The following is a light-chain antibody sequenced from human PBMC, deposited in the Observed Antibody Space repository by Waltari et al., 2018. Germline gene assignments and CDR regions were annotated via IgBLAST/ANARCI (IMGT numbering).Light chain of an antibody. CDR2: GAS. CDR3: LQDYNFLWT. V-gene: IGKV1-6*01. J-gene: IGKJ1*01. Sequence: AIQMTQSPSSLPASVGDRVTITCRESQDIGNNLGWYQQKPGKAPKLLIYGASSLQSGVPSRFSGSGSGTDFTLTISSLQPEDFATYYCLQDYNFLWTFGQGTKLEIK. CDR1: QDIGNN.